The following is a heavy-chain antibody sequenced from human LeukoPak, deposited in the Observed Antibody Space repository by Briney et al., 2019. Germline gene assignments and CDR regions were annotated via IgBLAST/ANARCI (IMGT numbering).Heavy chain of an antibody. CDR2: INHSGST. CDR3: AREGRSSTPGY. D-gene: IGHD2-2*01. V-gene: IGHV4-34*01. CDR1: GGSFSGYY. J-gene: IGHJ4*02. Sequence: SETLSLTCAVYGGSFSGYYWSWIRQPPGKGLEWIGEINHSGSTNYNPSVKSRVTMSVDTSKNQFSLRLTSVTAADTAVYYCAREGRSSTPGYWGQGSPVTVSP.